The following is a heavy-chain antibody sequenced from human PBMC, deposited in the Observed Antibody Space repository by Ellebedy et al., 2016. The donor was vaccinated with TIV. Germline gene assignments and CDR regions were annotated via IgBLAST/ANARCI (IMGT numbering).Heavy chain of an antibody. V-gene: IGHV3-7*03. J-gene: IGHJ4*02. CDR2: IKQDGRDK. CDR3: AIDLWNEPPSPMEN. CDR1: GFNFNNYG. D-gene: IGHD3-3*01. Sequence: GGSLRLXXAGSGFNFNNYGMSWVRQPPGKGLEWVANIKQDGRDKYYVDSVKGRFTISRDNAKNSLYLQMNRLRAEDTAVYYCAIDLWNEPPSPMENWGQGTLVTVSS.